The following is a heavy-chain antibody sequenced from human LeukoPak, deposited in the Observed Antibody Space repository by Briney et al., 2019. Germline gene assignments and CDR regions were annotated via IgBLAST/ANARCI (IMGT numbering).Heavy chain of an antibody. Sequence: PSETLSLTCAVSGYSISSGYYWSWIRQPPGEGLEWIGEINHSGSTNYNPSLKNRVPISVDTSKNQFSLKLSSVTAADTAVYYCAARIMITFGGVRSIDYWGQGTLVTVSS. CDR3: AARIMITFGGVRSIDY. D-gene: IGHD3-16*01. CDR1: GYSISSGYY. CDR2: INHSGST. V-gene: IGHV4-34*01. J-gene: IGHJ4*02.